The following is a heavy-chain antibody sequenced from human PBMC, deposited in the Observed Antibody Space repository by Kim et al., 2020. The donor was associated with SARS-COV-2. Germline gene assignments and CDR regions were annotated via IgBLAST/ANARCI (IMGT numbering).Heavy chain of an antibody. CDR3: ARDTAIAARGGMDV. Sequence: AQKCKGRVTMTRDTSTSTVYMELSSLRSEDTAVYYCARDTAIAARGGMDVWGQGTTVTVSS. V-gene: IGHV1-46*01. J-gene: IGHJ6*02. D-gene: IGHD6-13*01.